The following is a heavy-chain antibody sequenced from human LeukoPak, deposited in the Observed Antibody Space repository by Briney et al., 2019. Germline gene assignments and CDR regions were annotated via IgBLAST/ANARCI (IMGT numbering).Heavy chain of an antibody. D-gene: IGHD6-13*01. CDR1: GFTFSTSW. Sequence: GGSLRLSCAASGFTFSTSWMHWVRQAPGKGLVWVSRINSDGSGTTYADSVKGRFTISRDNAENSVYLQMSSLTAEDTGLYYCARDATTAVGWVYMDVWGKGTTVTISS. V-gene: IGHV3-74*01. CDR3: ARDATTAVGWVYMDV. J-gene: IGHJ6*03. CDR2: INSDGSGT.